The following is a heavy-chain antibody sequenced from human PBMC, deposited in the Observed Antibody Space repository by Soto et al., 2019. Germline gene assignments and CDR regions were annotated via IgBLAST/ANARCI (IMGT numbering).Heavy chain of an antibody. CDR3: ANYSDSSGYYPGFDY. Sequence: EVQLVESGGGLVQPGRSLRLSCAASGFTFDDYAMHLVRQAPGKGLEWVSGMSWNSGSIGYAASVKGRFTISRDNGKNSLYLQMDSLRAEDTALYYCANYSDSSGYYPGFDYWGQGTLVTVSS. CDR2: MSWNSGSI. J-gene: IGHJ4*02. D-gene: IGHD3-22*01. CDR1: GFTFDDYA. V-gene: IGHV3-9*01.